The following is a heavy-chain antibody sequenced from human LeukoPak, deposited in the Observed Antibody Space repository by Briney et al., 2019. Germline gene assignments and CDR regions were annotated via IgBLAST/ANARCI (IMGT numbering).Heavy chain of an antibody. J-gene: IGHJ4*02. D-gene: IGHD3-22*01. Sequence: GGSLRLSCAASGFTFSSHWMSWVRQAPGKGLEWVANIKQDGSVKQYVDFVKGRFTISRDNAKNLLHLLMNSLRAEDTAVYYCAREQNYYDSSGYFLNYYFDYWGQGTLVTVSS. CDR2: IKQDGSVK. CDR3: AREQNYYDSSGYFLNYYFDY. V-gene: IGHV3-7*01. CDR1: GFTFSSHW.